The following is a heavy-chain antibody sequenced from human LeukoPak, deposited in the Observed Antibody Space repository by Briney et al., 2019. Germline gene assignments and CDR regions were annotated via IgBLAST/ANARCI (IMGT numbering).Heavy chain of an antibody. CDR2: IQGDGSNT. V-gene: IGHV3-74*01. CDR3: AKDISTSGWLDY. CDR1: GFTFSKNW. J-gene: IGHJ4*02. Sequence: GGSLRLSCIASGFTFSKNWMHWVRQAPGKGLVWVSRIQGDGSNTNYADSVKGRFSISGDNAKNTVYLQMNSLRAEDTAVYYCAKDISTSGWLDYWGQGTLVTVSS. D-gene: IGHD6-19*01.